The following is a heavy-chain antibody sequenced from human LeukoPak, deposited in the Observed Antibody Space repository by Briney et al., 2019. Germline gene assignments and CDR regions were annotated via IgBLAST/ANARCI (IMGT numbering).Heavy chain of an antibody. D-gene: IGHD3-3*01. CDR1: GGSFSGYY. V-gene: IGHV4-34*01. CDR3: ARRGYDFWSGCYHY. Sequence: SETLSLTCAVYGGSFSGYYWSWIRQPPGKGLEWIGEINHSGSTNYNPSLKSRVTISVDTSKNQFSLKLSSVTAADTAVYYCARRGYDFWSGCYHYWGQGTLVTVSS. J-gene: IGHJ4*02. CDR2: INHSGST.